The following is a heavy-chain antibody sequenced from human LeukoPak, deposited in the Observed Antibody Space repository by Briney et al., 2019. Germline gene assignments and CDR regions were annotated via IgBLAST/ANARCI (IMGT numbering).Heavy chain of an antibody. Sequence: SETLSLTCTVSGGSISSYYWSWIRQPPGKGLEWIGYIYYSGSTNYNPSLKSRVTISVDTSKNQFSLKLSSVTAADTAVYYCARDCGDYGVDYWGQGTLVTVSS. J-gene: IGHJ4*02. CDR1: GGSISSYY. CDR2: IYYSGST. V-gene: IGHV4-59*01. CDR3: ARDCGDYGVDY. D-gene: IGHD4-17*01.